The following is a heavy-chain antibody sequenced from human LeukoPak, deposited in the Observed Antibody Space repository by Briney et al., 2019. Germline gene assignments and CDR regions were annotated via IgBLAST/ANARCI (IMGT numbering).Heavy chain of an antibody. Sequence: PGGSLRLSCAASGFTFSDNYMSWIRQAPGKGLEWVSYISSSGSTIYYADSVKGRFTISRDNAKNSLYLQMNSLRAEDTAVYYCARAVSYYYGSGSYTFDPWGQGTLVTVSS. J-gene: IGHJ5*02. CDR3: ARAVSYYYGSGSYTFDP. D-gene: IGHD3-10*01. V-gene: IGHV3-11*01. CDR1: GFTFSDNY. CDR2: ISSSGSTI.